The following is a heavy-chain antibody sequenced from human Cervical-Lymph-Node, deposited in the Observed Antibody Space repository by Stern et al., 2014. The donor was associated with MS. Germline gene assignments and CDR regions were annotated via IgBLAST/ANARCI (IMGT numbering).Heavy chain of an antibody. V-gene: IGHV1-46*03. CDR2: LNPSGGVT. D-gene: IGHD3-10*01. CDR3: AKQKGRDYFFDY. Sequence: QMQLVQSGAEVKKPGASVNISCKASGYTFTNYYLHWVRQAPGQGLEWMGILNPSGGVTIYAQKFQGRVAMTGDTSADTMQLSSLRSEDTAVYYCAKQKGRDYFFDYWGQGTLLTVSS. CDR1: GYTFTNYY. J-gene: IGHJ4*02.